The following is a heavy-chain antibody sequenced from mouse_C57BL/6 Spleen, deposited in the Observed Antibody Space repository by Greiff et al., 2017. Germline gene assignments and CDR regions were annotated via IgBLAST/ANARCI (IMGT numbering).Heavy chain of an antibody. V-gene: IGHV1-39*01. CDR3: AREGITTVVHAMDY. CDR1: GYSFTDYN. Sequence: EVQLQQSGPELVKPGASVKISCTASGYSFTDYNMTWVKQSNGKSLEWIGVINPNYGTTSYKQKFKGKVTLTVDQAASTAYMQLNSLTSEDCAVYYWAREGITTVVHAMDYWGQGTSVTVSS. CDR2: INPNYGTT. D-gene: IGHD1-1*01. J-gene: IGHJ4*01.